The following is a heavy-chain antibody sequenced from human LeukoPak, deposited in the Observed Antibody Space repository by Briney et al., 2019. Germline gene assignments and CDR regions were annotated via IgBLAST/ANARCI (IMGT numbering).Heavy chain of an antibody. CDR1: GFTFSSYW. CDR3: AKAGFGDTAFDI. V-gene: IGHV3-7*03. Sequence: GGSLRLSCAASGFTFSSYWMSWVRQAPGKGLEWVANIKQDGSEKYYVDSVKGRFTISGDNAKNSLYLQMNSPRAEDTALYYCAKAGFGDTAFDIWGQGTMVTVSS. D-gene: IGHD3-10*01. CDR2: IKQDGSEK. J-gene: IGHJ3*02.